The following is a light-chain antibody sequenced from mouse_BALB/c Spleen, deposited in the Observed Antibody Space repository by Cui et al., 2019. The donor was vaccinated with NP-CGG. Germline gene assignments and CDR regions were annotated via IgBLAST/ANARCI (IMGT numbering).Light chain of an antibody. Sequence: QSVVSQVSALPPSPGETATLTGRSSTGTVTTSNYANWVQEKPDHLFTGLIGGTNNRPPGVPARFSGSLIGDKAALTITGAQTEDEAIYFCALWYSNHWVFGGGTKLTV. V-gene: IGLV1*01. J-gene: IGLJ1*01. CDR3: ALWYSNHWV. CDR2: GTN. CDR1: TGTVTTSNY.